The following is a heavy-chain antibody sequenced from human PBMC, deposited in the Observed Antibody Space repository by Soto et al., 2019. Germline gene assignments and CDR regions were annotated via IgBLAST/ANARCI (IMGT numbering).Heavy chain of an antibody. D-gene: IGHD3-10*01. CDR1: GFTFSSYA. CDR3: ARDRGNGGPPYYYYGMDV. Sequence: QVQLVESGGGVVQPGRSLRLSCAASGFTFSSYAMHWVRQAPGKGLEWVAVISYDGSNKYYADSVKGRFTISRDNSKNTLYLQMNSLRAEDTAVYYCARDRGNGGPPYYYYGMDVWGQGTTVTVSS. CDR2: ISYDGSNK. J-gene: IGHJ6*02. V-gene: IGHV3-30-3*01.